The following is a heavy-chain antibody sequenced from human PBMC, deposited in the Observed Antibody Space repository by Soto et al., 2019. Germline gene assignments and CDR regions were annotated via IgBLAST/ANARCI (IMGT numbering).Heavy chain of an antibody. Sequence: GGSLRLSCAASGFTFSSYAMTWVRQAPGRGLEWVSAISGSGSPTYYADSVNGRFTISRDNSKNTLYLQMNGLRAEDTAVYYCARGSSWSTEGGYYYGMDVWGQGTTVTVSS. J-gene: IGHJ6*02. V-gene: IGHV3-23*01. CDR2: ISGSGSPT. D-gene: IGHD6-13*01. CDR1: GFTFSSYA. CDR3: ARGSSWSTEGGYYYGMDV.